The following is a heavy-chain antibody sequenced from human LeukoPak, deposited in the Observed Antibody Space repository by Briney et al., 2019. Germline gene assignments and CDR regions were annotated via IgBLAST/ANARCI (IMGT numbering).Heavy chain of an antibody. CDR2: IIPIFGTA. J-gene: IGHJ3*02. V-gene: IGHV1-69*13. CDR1: GGTFSSYA. D-gene: IGHD2-2*01. Sequence: SVKVSCKASGGTFSSYAISWVRQAPGQGLEWMGGIIPIFGTANYAQKFQGRVTITADESASTAYMELSSLRSEDTAVYYCARTGKMTVPAAKVDAFDIWGQGTMVTVSS. CDR3: ARTGKMTVPAAKVDAFDI.